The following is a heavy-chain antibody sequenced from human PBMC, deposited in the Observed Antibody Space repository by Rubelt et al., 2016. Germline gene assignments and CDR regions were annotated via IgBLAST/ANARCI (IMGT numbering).Heavy chain of an antibody. J-gene: IGHJ4*02. D-gene: IGHD1-7*01. V-gene: IGHV3-74*01. CDR3: ARGRNWNYVNSYFDY. CDR2: INSDGSST. Sequence: INSDGSSTSYADSVKGRFTISRDNAKNTLYLQMNSLRAEDTAVYYCARGRNWNYVNSYFDYWGQGTLVTVSS.